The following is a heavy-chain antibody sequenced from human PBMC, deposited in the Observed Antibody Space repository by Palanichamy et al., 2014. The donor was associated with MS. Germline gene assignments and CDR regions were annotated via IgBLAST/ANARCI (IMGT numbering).Heavy chain of an antibody. CDR3: AKDRSVPPRVYFDY. V-gene: IGHV3-23*01. D-gene: IGHD2-2*01. CDR1: GFTFSSYA. J-gene: IGHJ4*02. CDR2: ISGSGDNT. Sequence: EVQLLESGGGLVQPGGSLRLSCAASGFTFSSYAMSWVRQAPGKGLEWVSTISGSGDNTYYADSAKGWFTISRDNSKNTLHLQMNSLRAEDTAVYYCAKDRSVPPRVYFDYWGQGTLVTVSS.